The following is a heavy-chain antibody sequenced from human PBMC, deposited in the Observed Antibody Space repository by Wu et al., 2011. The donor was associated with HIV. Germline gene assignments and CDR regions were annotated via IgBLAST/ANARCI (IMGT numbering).Heavy chain of an antibody. D-gene: IGHD3-10*01. CDR1: DDSFSDYY. CDR2: VLPEDGET. J-gene: IGHJ4*02. Sequence: EVHLVQSGPEVKRPGTTLQISCKVSDDSFSDYYIHWIKEAPGGGLEWVGLVLPEDGETIYGDKFQGRVTIAADTSIDTAYMQFSSLRSEDTAVYYCALRTRAGSGSDYWGQGTLVTVSS. CDR3: ALRTRAGSGSDY. V-gene: IGHV1-69-2*01.